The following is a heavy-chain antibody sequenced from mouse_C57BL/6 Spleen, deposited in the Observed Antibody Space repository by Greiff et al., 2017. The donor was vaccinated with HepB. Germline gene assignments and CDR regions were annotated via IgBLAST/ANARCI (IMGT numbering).Heavy chain of an antibody. J-gene: IGHJ3*01. Sequence: QVQLQQPGAELVRPGTSVKLSCKASGYTFTSYWMHWVKQRPGQGLEWIGVIDPSDSYTNYNQKFKGKATLTVDTSSSTAYMQLSSLTSEDSAVYYCARVRGNSVSAWFAHWGHGTLVTVSA. V-gene: IGHV1-59*01. CDR1: GYTFTSYW. D-gene: IGHD2-1*01. CDR2: IDPSDSYT. CDR3: ARVRGNSVSAWFAH.